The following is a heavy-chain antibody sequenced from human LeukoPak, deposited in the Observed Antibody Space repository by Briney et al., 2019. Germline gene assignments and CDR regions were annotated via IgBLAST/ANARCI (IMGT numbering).Heavy chain of an antibody. CDR2: IYYSGST. D-gene: IGHD1-7*01. V-gene: IGHV4-31*03. Sequence: SETLSLTCTVSGGSISSGGYYWSWTRQHPGKGLEWIGYIYYSGSTYYNPSLKSRVTISVDTSKNQFSLKLSSVTAADTAVYYCATNEYNWNYKGAFDIWGQGTMVTVSS. CDR3: ATNEYNWNYKGAFDI. CDR1: GGSISSGGYY. J-gene: IGHJ3*02.